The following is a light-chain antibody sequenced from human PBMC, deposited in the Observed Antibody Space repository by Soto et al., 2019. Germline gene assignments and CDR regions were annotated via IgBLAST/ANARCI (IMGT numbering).Light chain of an antibody. Sequence: QSALTQPASVSGSPGQSITISCTGTSSDVGGYNYVSWYQQHTGKAPKLMIYDVSNRPSGVSNRFSGSKSGNTASLTISGLQAEVEADYYCSSYTRSSTLAFGSGTKLTVL. J-gene: IGLJ1*01. CDR3: SSYTRSSTLA. CDR1: SSDVGGYNY. CDR2: DVS. V-gene: IGLV2-14*01.